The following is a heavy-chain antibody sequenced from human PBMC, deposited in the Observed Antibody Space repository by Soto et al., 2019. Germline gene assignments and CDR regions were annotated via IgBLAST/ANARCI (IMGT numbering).Heavy chain of an antibody. CDR3: ARDHRWAFDY. CDR1: GFTFDRYA. J-gene: IGHJ4*02. V-gene: IGHV3-48*02. CDR2: IGLNSGTI. Sequence: EVQLVASGGGLVQPGGNLRLSCVASGFTFDRYAMNWVRQAPGKGLEWLSYIGLNSGTIEYSDSVEGRYTISRDDGESSLYLQMNSMRDEDPALYFCARDHRWAFDYWGRGTLVTVTS. D-gene: IGHD3-16*01.